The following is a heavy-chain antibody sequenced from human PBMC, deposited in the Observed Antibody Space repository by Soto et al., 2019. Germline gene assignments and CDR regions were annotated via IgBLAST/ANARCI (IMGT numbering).Heavy chain of an antibody. CDR2: ISYDGSNK. CDR1: GFTFSSYA. D-gene: IGHD6-6*01. V-gene: IGHV3-30-3*01. Sequence: VQLVESGGVVVQPGGSLRLSCAASGFTFSSYAMHWVRQAPGKGLEWVAVISYDGSNKYYADSVKGRFTISRDNSKNTLYLQMNSLRAEDTAVYYCARAGSSSSGWFDPWGQGTLVTVSS. J-gene: IGHJ5*02. CDR3: ARAGSSSSGWFDP.